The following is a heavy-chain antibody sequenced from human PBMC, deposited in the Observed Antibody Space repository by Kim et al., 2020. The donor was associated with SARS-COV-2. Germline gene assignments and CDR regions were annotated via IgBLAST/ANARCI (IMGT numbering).Heavy chain of an antibody. Sequence: GGSLRLSCAASGFTFSSSAMGWVRQAPGKGLEWVSSISASVTHTYYPDSVKGRFTISRDNSKNTLYLQMNTLRAEDTAVYHCAKDQRRSGSYGWFDPWGQGTLVTVSS. D-gene: IGHD1-26*01. CDR2: ISASVTHT. V-gene: IGHV3-23*01. CDR3: AKDQRRSGSYGWFDP. CDR1: GFTFSSSA. J-gene: IGHJ5*02.